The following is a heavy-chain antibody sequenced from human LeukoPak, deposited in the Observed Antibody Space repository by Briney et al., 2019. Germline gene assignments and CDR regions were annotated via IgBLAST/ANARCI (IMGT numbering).Heavy chain of an antibody. Sequence: RSSETLSLTCAVSGYPISSGYYWGWIRQPPGKGLEWIGSIYHSGSTYYNPSLKSRVTISVDTSKNQFSLKLSSVTAADTAVYYCARRSAASQQQLNWFDPWGQGTLVTVSS. V-gene: IGHV4-38-2*01. D-gene: IGHD6-13*01. CDR3: ARRSAASQQQLNWFDP. CDR1: GYPISSGYY. J-gene: IGHJ5*02. CDR2: IYHSGST.